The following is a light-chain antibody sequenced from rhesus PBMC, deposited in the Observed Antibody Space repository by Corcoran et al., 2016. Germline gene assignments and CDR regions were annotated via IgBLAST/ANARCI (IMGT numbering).Light chain of an antibody. Sequence: DIQMTQSPSSLSASVGDRVTITCRASENVNNYLHWYQQKPGKAPKLLIYKASTLQSGVPSRFSGSGSGTDFTLTIGSLQPEDFATYYCQHSYGTPYSFGQGTKVEIK. CDR3: QHSYGTPYS. J-gene: IGKJ2*01. CDR1: ENVNNY. CDR2: KAS. V-gene: IGKV1-74*01.